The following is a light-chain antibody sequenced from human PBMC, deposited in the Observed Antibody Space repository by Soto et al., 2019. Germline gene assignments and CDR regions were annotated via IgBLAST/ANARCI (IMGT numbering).Light chain of an antibody. J-gene: IGLJ2*01. V-gene: IGLV2-14*01. CDR3: SSYTRSSTVV. CDR1: SSDVGFYNY. CDR2: EVS. Sequence: QSALTQPASVSGSPGQSITISWTGTSSDVGFYNYVSWYQQHPGKAPKLLLYEVSNRPSGVSNRFSGSKSGNTASLTISGLQAEDEADYYCSSYTRSSTVVFGGGTKLTAL.